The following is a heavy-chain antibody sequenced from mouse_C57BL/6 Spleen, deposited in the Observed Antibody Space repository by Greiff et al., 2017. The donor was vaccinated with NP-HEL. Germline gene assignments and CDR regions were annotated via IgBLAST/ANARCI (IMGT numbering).Heavy chain of an antibody. CDR2: IDPETGGT. CDR3: TRHQRAMDY. V-gene: IGHV1-15*01. Sequence: QVQLKQSGAELVRPGASVTLSCKASGYTFTDYEMHWVKQTPVHGLEWIGAIDPETGGTAYNQKFKGKAILTADKSSSTAYMELRSLTSEDSAVYYCTRHQRAMDYWGQGTSVTVSS. J-gene: IGHJ4*01. CDR1: GYTFTDYE.